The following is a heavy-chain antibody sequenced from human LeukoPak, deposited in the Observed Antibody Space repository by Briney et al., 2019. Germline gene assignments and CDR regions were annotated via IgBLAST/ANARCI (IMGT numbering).Heavy chain of an antibody. CDR1: GYTFTSYG. CDR3: AREPMVRGVIRSDY. D-gene: IGHD3-10*01. CDR2: ISAYNGNT. V-gene: IGHV1-18*01. Sequence: GASVKVSYKASGYTFTSYGISWVRQAPGQGLEWMGWISAYNGNTNYAQKLQGRVTMTTDTSTSTAYMELRSLRSDDTAVYYCAREPMVRGVIRSDYWGQGTLVTVSS. J-gene: IGHJ4*02.